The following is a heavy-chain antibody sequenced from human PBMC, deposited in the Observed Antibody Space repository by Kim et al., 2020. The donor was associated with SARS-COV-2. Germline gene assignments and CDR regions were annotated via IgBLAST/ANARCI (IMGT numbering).Heavy chain of an antibody. V-gene: IGHV3-23*01. CDR3: AKDVHY. CDR2: GMGVST. J-gene: IGHJ4*02. Sequence: GMGVSTDHADPVRGRFTISRNNTRNTLYLQMTSMTAEETAVYYCAKDVHYCGQGTLVTVSS.